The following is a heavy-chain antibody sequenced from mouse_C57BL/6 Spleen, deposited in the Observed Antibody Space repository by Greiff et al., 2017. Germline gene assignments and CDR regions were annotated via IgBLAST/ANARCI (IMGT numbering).Heavy chain of an antibody. V-gene: IGHV1-26*01. CDR2: INPNNGGT. CDR1: GYTFTDYY. Sequence: EVQLQQSGPELVKPGASVKISCKASGYTFTDYYMNWVKQSHGKSLEWIGDINPNNGGTSYNQKFKGKATLTVDKSSSTAYMELRRLTSEDSAVYYCARRGHVITRGYYYAMDYWVKEPQSPSPQ. D-gene: IGHD1-1*02. CDR3: ARRGHVITRGYYYAMDY. J-gene: IGHJ4*01.